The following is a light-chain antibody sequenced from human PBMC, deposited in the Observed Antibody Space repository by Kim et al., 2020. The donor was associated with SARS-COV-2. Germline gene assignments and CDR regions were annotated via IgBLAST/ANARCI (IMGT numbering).Light chain of an antibody. J-gene: IGKJ3*01. CDR2: AAS. Sequence: DIQMTQSPSSLSASVGDRVTITCRTSQSISSHLNWYHQKPGRAPKLLIYAASTLQGGVPSRFSGSGSETDFTLTISSLQPEDFGTYFCQQSYITPFTFGPGTKLEIK. CDR1: QSISSH. CDR3: QQSYITPFT. V-gene: IGKV1-39*01.